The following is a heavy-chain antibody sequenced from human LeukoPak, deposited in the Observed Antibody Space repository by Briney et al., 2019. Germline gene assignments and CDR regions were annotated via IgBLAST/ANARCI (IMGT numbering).Heavy chain of an antibody. Sequence: GGSLRLSCEASGFTFSTYAMIRVRQAPGKALEWVSAIRSSGDSTYYADSVKGRFTISRDNSKNTLYLQMNSLRAEDTAVYYCAKDRDMITFGGVDFDYWGQGTLVTVSS. D-gene: IGHD3-16*01. J-gene: IGHJ4*02. V-gene: IGHV3-23*01. CDR2: IRSSGDST. CDR3: AKDRDMITFGGVDFDY. CDR1: GFTFSTYA.